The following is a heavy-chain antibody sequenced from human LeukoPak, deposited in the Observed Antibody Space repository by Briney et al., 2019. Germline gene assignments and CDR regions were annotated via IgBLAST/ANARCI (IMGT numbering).Heavy chain of an antibody. CDR1: GFTFSSYS. D-gene: IGHD6-13*01. Sequence: GGSLRLSCAASGFTFSSYSMNWVRQAPGKGLEWVSFISSSSSYIYYGNSVKGRFTISRDNAKNSLSLQMNSLRAEDTAVYYCARGTSSWYGVDYWGQGTLVAVSS. V-gene: IGHV3-21*01. J-gene: IGHJ4*02. CDR2: ISSSSSYI. CDR3: ARGTSSWYGVDY.